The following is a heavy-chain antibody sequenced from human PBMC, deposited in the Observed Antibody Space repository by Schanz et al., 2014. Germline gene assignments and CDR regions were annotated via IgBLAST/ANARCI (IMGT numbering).Heavy chain of an antibody. D-gene: IGHD6-19*01. CDR2: ISGSSSTK. CDR1: GFTFSTYA. J-gene: IGHJ4*02. Sequence: EVQLLESGGGLVQPGRSLRLSCSASGFTFSTYAMSWVRQAPGKGLEWVSYISGSSSTKYYADSVKGRFTISRDNSKNTLYLQMNSLRVEDTAVYYCARDLISSGWYGGGQGTLVTVSS. V-gene: IGHV3-23*01. CDR3: ARDLISSGWYG.